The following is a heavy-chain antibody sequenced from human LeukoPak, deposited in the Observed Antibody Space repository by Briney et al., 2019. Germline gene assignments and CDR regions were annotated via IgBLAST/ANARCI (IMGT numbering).Heavy chain of an antibody. D-gene: IGHD2-2*01. J-gene: IGHJ4*02. CDR2: IIPILGIA. V-gene: IGHV1-69*04. Sequence: SVKVSCKASGGTFSSYAISWVRQAPGQGLEWMGRIIPILGIANYAQEFQGRVTITADKSTSTAYMELSSLRSEDTAVYYCARDFSPYCSSTSCYVFDYWGQGTLVTVSS. CDR1: GGTFSSYA. CDR3: ARDFSPYCSSTSCYVFDY.